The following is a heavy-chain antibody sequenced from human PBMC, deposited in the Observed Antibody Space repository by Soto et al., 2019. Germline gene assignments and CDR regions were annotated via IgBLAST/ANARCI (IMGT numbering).Heavy chain of an antibody. J-gene: IGHJ4*02. V-gene: IGHV3-15*01. CDR3: TTYSSSWKFDY. Sequence: EVQLVESGGGLVKPGGSLRLSCAASGFTFSNAWMSWVRQAPGKGLEWVGRIKSKTDGGTTDYAAPVKGTFTISRDDSKNTLYLQMNSLKTEDTAVYYCTTYSSSWKFDYWGQGTLVTVSS. D-gene: IGHD6-13*01. CDR1: GFTFSNAW. CDR2: IKSKTDGGTT.